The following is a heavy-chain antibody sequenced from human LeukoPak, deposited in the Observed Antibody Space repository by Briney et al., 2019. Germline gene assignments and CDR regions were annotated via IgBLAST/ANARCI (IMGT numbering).Heavy chain of an antibody. CDR1: GYTFTSYG. D-gene: IGHD3-22*01. CDR3: ARDQDYYDSSGYDY. Sequence: ASVKVSCKASGYTFTSYGISWVRQAPGQGLEWMGWFSAYNSNTNYAQKLQGRVTMTTDTSTSTAYMELRSLRSDDTAVYYCARDQDYYDSSGYDYWGQGTLVTVSS. J-gene: IGHJ4*02. V-gene: IGHV1-18*01. CDR2: FSAYNSNT.